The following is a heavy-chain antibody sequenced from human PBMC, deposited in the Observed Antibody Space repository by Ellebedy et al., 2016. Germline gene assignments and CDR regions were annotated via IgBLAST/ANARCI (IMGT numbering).Heavy chain of an antibody. V-gene: IGHV3-11*01. J-gene: IGHJ4*02. CDR2: ISSSGSTI. CDR3: ARDPLLHYYDSSGSFDY. Sequence: GESLKISCAASGFTFSDYYMSWIRQAPGKGLEWVSYISSSGSTIYYADSVKGRFTISRDNAKNSLYLQMNSLRAEDTAVYYCARDPLLHYYDSSGSFDYWGQGTLVTVSS. CDR1: GFTFSDYY. D-gene: IGHD3-22*01.